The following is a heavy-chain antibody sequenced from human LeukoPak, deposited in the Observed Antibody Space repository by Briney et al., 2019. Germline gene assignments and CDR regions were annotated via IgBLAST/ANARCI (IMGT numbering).Heavy chain of an antibody. Sequence: GGSLRLSCAASGFTFSSYAMHWVRQAPGKGLEWVAVISYDGSNKYYADSVKGRFTISRDNAKNSLYLQMNSLRAEDTAVYYCARDATGYSSSWYEECCWFDPWGQGTLVTVSS. CDR3: ARDATGYSSSWYEECCWFDP. J-gene: IGHJ5*02. CDR1: GFTFSSYA. V-gene: IGHV3-30-3*01. D-gene: IGHD6-13*01. CDR2: ISYDGSNK.